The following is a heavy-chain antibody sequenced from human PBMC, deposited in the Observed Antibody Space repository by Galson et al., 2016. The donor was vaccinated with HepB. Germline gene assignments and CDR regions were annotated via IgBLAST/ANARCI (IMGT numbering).Heavy chain of an antibody. D-gene: IGHD4-17*01. Sequence: SLRLSCAASGFSFSSYAMHWVRQAPGKGLEWVAVISYDGSKKYYTDSVKGRFTISRDNSKNTLYLQMNSLRTEDTAVYYCASDRSLKNGDYEGDYWGQGTLVTVSS. J-gene: IGHJ4*02. CDR3: ASDRSLKNGDYEGDY. V-gene: IGHV3-30-3*01. CDR1: GFSFSSYA. CDR2: ISYDGSKK.